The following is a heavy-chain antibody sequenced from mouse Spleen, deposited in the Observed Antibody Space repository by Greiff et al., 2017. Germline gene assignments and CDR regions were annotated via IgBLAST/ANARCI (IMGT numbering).Heavy chain of an antibody. CDR3: TPGETGFAY. V-gene: IGHV14-4*01. J-gene: IGHJ3*01. CDR2: IDPENGDT. Sequence: EVKLVESGAELVRPGASVKLSCTASGFNIKDDYMHWVKQRPEQGLEWIGWIDPENGDTEYASKFQGKATITADTSSNTAYLQLSSLTSEDTAVYYCTPGETGFAYWGQGTLVTVSA. D-gene: IGHD4-1*01. CDR1: GFNIKDDY.